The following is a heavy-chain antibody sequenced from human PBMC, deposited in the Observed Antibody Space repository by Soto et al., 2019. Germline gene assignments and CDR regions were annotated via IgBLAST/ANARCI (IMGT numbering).Heavy chain of an antibody. CDR3: AREGSSFFDY. V-gene: IGHV4-59*01. Sequence: SETLSLTCTVSGGSISSYYWSWIRQPPGKGLERIGYIYYSGSTNYNPSLKSRVTISVDTSKNQFSLKLSSVTAADTAVYYCAREGSSFFDYWGQGTLVTVSS. CDR1: GGSISSYY. D-gene: IGHD6-13*01. J-gene: IGHJ4*02. CDR2: IYYSGST.